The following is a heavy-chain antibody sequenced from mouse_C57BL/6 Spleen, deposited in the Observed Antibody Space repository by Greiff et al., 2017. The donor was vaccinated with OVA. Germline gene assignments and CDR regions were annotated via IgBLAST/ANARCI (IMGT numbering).Heavy chain of an antibody. Sequence: VKVVESGPELVKPGASVKISCKASGYAFSSSWMNWVKQRPGKGLEWIGRIYPGDGDTNYNGKFKGKATLTADKSSSTAYMQLSSLTSEDSAVYFCGIYYGYAYWYFDVWGTGTTVTVSS. CDR1: GYAFSSSW. J-gene: IGHJ1*03. V-gene: IGHV1-82*01. D-gene: IGHD2-2*01. CDR3: GIYYGYAYWYFDV. CDR2: IYPGDGDT.